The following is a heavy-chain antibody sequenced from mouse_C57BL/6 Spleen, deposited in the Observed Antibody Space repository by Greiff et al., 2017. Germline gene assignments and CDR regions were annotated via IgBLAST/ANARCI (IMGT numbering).Heavy chain of an antibody. CDR3: ARPYYNNYERFAY. Sequence: QVQLQQSGSELRSPGSSVKLSCKDFDSAVFPIAYMSWVRQKHGHGFEWIGGILPSIGRTTYGEKFEDTATLDADTLSHTTYLELNSLTSTDSAIYYCARPYYNNYERFAYWGQGTLVTVSA. D-gene: IGHD2-5*01. V-gene: IGHV15-2*01. CDR2: ILPSIGRT. CDR1: DSAVFPIAY. J-gene: IGHJ3*01.